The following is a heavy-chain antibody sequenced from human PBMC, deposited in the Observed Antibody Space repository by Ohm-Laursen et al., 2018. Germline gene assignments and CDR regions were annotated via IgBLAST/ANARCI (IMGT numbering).Heavy chain of an antibody. CDR2: IYHSGST. J-gene: IGHJ5*02. CDR3: ARGLWWFDP. CDR1: GYSISSGYS. Sequence: SDTLSLTCAVSGYSISSGYSWGWIRQPPGKGLEWIGTIYHSGSTYYNPSLKSRVTISVDTSKNQFSLKLSSVTAADTALYYCARGLWWFDPWGQGTLVTVSS. V-gene: IGHV4-38-2*01.